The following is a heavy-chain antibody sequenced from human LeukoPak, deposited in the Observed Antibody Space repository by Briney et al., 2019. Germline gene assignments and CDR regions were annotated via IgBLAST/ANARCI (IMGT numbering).Heavy chain of an antibody. J-gene: IGHJ4*02. CDR1: GFTFSSYG. Sequence: PGGSLRLSCAASGFTFSSYGMHWVRQAPGKGLEWVAFIRYDGSNKYYADSVKGRFTISRDNSKNTLYLQMNSLRAEDTAVYYCAKDSQYYDFWSGYYTVRYFDYWGQGTLVTVSS. CDR2: IRYDGSNK. CDR3: AKDSQYYDFWSGYYTVRYFDY. D-gene: IGHD3-3*01. V-gene: IGHV3-30*02.